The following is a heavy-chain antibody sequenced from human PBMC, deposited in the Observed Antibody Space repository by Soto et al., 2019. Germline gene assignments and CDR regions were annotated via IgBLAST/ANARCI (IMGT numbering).Heavy chain of an antibody. CDR3: AKDRDSRNYDRFDY. CDR1: GGPFSAYA. J-gene: IGHJ4*02. CDR2: ISYDGSNK. Sequence: PGGSLRLSCAASGGPFSAYAMHWVRQPPGKGLEWVAVISYDGSNKYYSDSVKGRFTISRDNSKNTLYLQMNSLRAEDTAVYYCAKDRDSRNYDRFDYWGQGTLVTVSS. V-gene: IGHV3-30-3*01. D-gene: IGHD3-22*01.